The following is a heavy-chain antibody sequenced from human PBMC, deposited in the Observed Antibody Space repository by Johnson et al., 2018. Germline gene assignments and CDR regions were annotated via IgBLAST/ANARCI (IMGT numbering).Heavy chain of an antibody. CDR1: GLSRGDEY. Sequence: QVQLQESGGDLVKXGGALRLXCAASGLSRGDEYTIWNRQAPGKGLAGVAIIGSWGPTGLYSVSVKGRFTVSRDNAKDSRFLQMNKVRVEDPAVDYWVRLRGYCTGESCYNEGYSYGIDVWGQGTTVTVSS. J-gene: IGHJ6*02. CDR2: IGSWGPTG. V-gene: IGHV3-11*01. CDR3: VRLRGYCTGESCYNEGYSYGIDV. D-gene: IGHD2-15*01.